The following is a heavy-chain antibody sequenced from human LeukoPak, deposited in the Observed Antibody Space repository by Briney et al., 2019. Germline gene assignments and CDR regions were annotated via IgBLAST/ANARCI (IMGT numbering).Heavy chain of an antibody. CDR3: ARGNILTGYCFDF. V-gene: IGHV4-34*01. J-gene: IGHJ4*02. Sequence: PSETLSLTCAVYGGSITGYYWSWICQTPGRGLEWVGEIHYTGATSYNPSLKSRATISTDTSKNQFSLRLSSVTAADTAVYYCARGNILTGYCFDFWGQGALVTVSS. D-gene: IGHD3-9*01. CDR1: GGSITGYY. CDR2: IHYTGAT.